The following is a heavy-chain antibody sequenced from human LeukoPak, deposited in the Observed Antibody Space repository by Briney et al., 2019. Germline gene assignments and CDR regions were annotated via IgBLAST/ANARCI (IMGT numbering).Heavy chain of an antibody. D-gene: IGHD1-1*01. CDR2: IRYGGSNK. CDR1: GFTFSSYG. CDR3: ANDWNGVYYYYMDV. V-gene: IGHV3-30*02. J-gene: IGHJ6*03. Sequence: NPGGSLRLSCAASGFTFSSYGMPWVRQAPGKGLEWVAFIRYGGSNKYNADSVKGRFTISRDNSKNTLYLQMNSLRAEDTAVYYCANDWNGVYYYYMDVWGKGTTVTVSS.